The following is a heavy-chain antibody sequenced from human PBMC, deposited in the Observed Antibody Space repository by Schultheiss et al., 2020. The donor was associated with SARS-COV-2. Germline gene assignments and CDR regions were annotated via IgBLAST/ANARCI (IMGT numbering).Heavy chain of an antibody. V-gene: IGHV4-34*01. CDR2: INHSGST. CDR3: ARERGLGIAAPET. CDR1: GGSFSGYY. D-gene: IGHD6-25*01. J-gene: IGHJ5*02. Sequence: SETLSLTCAVYGGSFSGYYWSWIRQPPGKGLEWIGEINHSGSTNYNPSLKSRVTISVDTSKNQFSLKLSSVTAADTAVYYCARERGLGIAAPETWGQGTLVTVSS.